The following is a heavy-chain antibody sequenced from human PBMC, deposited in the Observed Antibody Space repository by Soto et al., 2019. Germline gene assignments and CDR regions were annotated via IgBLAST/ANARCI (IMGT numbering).Heavy chain of an antibody. V-gene: IGHV4-4*02. CDR3: ARGRDYGSAPAFDP. Sequence: QVQLQESGPGLVKPSGTLSLTCAVSGGSISTSDWWNWVRQPPGKGLEWIGEISHSGSTHYNPSLKSRVTIALDKSKNRFSRRLTSVTAADTAVYYCARGRDYGSAPAFDPWGQGTLVTVSS. D-gene: IGHD3-10*01. CDR1: GGSISTSDW. J-gene: IGHJ5*02. CDR2: ISHSGST.